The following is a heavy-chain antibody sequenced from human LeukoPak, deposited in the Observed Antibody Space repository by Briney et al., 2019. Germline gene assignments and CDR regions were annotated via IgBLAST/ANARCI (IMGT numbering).Heavy chain of an antibody. CDR2: IIPILGIA. V-gene: IGHV1-69*04. J-gene: IGHJ4*02. CDR3: ARLLSSSALDY. Sequence: SVKVSCKASGGTFSSYAISWVRQAPRQGLEWTGRIIPILGIANYAQKFQGRVTITADKSTSIAYMELSSLRSEDTAVYYCARLLSSSALDYWGQGTLVTVSS. CDR1: GGTFSSYA. D-gene: IGHD6-6*01.